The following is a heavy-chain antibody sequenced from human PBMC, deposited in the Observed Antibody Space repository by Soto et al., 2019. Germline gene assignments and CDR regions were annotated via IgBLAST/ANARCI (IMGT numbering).Heavy chain of an antibody. J-gene: IGHJ4*02. V-gene: IGHV1-46*01. Sequence: GASVKVSCKASGYTFTNYYMHWVRQAPGQGLEWMGIINPSVISTNYAQKFQGRITMTRDTSTSTVYMELSSLRSEDTAVYYCARAGQGTTDFDYWGQGTLVTVSS. CDR3: ARAGQGTTDFDY. CDR2: INPSVIST. D-gene: IGHD1-26*01. CDR1: GYTFTNYY.